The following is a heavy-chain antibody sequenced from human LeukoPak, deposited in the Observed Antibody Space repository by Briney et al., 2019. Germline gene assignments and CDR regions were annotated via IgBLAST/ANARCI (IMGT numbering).Heavy chain of an antibody. CDR1: RLRFSTYG. V-gene: IGHV3-21*03. J-gene: IGHJ4*02. D-gene: IGHD5-12*01. CDR2: ISRDSSYI. Sequence: PGGSERLLCASSRLRFSTYGVTGAPRSPGRARECVSSISRDSSYIDYADTAKGRFIISRDNAQNSLYLQLDSVRAEDTAMYYCGRSIVAAGWFFDQWGQGTLVTVSS. CDR3: GRSIVAAGWFFDQ.